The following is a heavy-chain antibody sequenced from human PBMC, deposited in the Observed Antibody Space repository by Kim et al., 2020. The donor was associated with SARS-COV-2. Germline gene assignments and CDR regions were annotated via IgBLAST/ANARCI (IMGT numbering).Heavy chain of an antibody. V-gene: IGHV3-30*18. J-gene: IGHJ3*02. D-gene: IGHD1-20*01. CDR2: ISFGGTKR. Sequence: GGSLRLSCAASRFTFSDYDMHWVRQPPGKGLEWVAVISFGGTKRHYADHVKGRFTVSRDNFEDTLFLQMNSLRPEDTAIYYCAKVAFNWNKEDGLDMWGPGTLVIVSS. CDR3: AKVAFNWNKEDGLDM. CDR1: RFTFSDYD.